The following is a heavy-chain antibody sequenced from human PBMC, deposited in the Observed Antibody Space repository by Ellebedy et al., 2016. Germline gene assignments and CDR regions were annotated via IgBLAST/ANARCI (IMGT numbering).Heavy chain of an antibody. CDR2: MNPIGGNT. D-gene: IGHD3-16*01. Sequence: ASVKVSCKASGYTFSNYDINWVRQATGQGLEWMGWMNPIGGNTGFAQRFQGRVTMTRDTSKSTAYMELSSLRSEDTAVYYCARAPGGEVPDFDAFHIWGQGTMVTVSS. V-gene: IGHV1-8*01. CDR3: ARAPGGEVPDFDAFHI. CDR1: GYTFSNYD. J-gene: IGHJ3*02.